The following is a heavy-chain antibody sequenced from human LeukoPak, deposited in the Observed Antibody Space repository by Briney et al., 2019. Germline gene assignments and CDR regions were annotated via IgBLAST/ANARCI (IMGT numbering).Heavy chain of an antibody. CDR1: GFTVSSNH. J-gene: IGHJ4*02. Sequence: TGGSLRLSCEASGFTVSSNHMSWVRQAPGKGLEWVSIIYSAGSTYYADSVKGRFTISRDSSKNMMYIQMNSLRAEDTAVYYCARGGRGYSYGNLDYWGQGTLVTVSS. CDR3: ARGGRGYSYGNLDY. V-gene: IGHV3-53*01. D-gene: IGHD5-18*01. CDR2: IYSAGST.